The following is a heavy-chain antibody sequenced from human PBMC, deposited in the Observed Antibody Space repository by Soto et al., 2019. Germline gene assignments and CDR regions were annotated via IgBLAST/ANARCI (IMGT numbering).Heavy chain of an antibody. V-gene: IGHV1-24*01. J-gene: IGHJ4*02. Sequence: ASVKVSCKASGYTLTVLTMHLVRQAPGKGLEWMGGINADNGKTNYAQKLQGRVTMTTDTSTSTAYMELRSLRSDDTAVYYCARVEYNWNSGDDYWGQGTLVTVSS. CDR1: GYTLTVLT. D-gene: IGHD1-7*01. CDR3: ARVEYNWNSGDDY. CDR2: INADNGKT.